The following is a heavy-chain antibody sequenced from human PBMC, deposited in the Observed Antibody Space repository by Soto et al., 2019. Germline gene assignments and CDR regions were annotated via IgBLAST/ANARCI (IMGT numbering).Heavy chain of an antibody. V-gene: IGHV4-34*01. CDR1: GGTCGDYC. Sequence: LETMSVTWGVYGGTCGDYCGRWIRQPPGKGLEWIGEINHSGSTNYNPSLKSRVTISVDTSKNQFSLKLNSVTAADTAVYYCARLSGSWQSWFDPWGQGTLVTVSS. D-gene: IGHD6-13*01. CDR3: ARLSGSWQSWFDP. CDR2: INHSGST. J-gene: IGHJ5*02.